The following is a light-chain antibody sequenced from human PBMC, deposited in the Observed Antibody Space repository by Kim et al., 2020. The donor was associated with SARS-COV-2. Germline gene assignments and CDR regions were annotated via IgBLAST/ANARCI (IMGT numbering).Light chain of an antibody. V-gene: IGLV1-44*01. CDR1: SSNIGSNS. Sequence: ELTQPPSASGTPGQRVTFSCSGSSSNIGSNSVNWYQQLPGTAPRLLIYSNSQRPSGVPDRISGSKSGTSASLAISGLHSEDEADYYCAAWDDSLNGLVFGGGTQLTVL. CDR3: AAWDDSLNGLV. J-gene: IGLJ3*02. CDR2: SNS.